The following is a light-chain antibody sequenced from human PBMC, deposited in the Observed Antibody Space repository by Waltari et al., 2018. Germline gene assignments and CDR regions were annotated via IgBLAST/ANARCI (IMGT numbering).Light chain of an antibody. CDR1: SRDH. CDR3: SSYADNTLV. Sequence: QSALTQPPPASGSPGQSVTISCTGTSRDHVSWFQHHPGKAPKLMIYEVSKRPSGVPDRFSGSKSGNTASLTVSGLQADDEAHYYCSSYADNTLVFGGGTKLTVL. V-gene: IGLV2-8*01. J-gene: IGLJ3*02. CDR2: EVS.